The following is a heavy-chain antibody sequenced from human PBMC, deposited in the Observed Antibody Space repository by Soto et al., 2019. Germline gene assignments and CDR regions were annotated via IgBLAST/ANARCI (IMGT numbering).Heavy chain of an antibody. Sequence: EVQLLESGGGLVQPGGSLRLSCAASGFTFSNYAMNWVRQAPGKGLEWVSVISGSGGSTYYADSVKGRFTISRDNSKNTLYLQMNSLRAEDTAVYYCVRRSSGSYFDYWGQGTLVTVSS. V-gene: IGHV3-23*01. CDR1: GFTFSNYA. D-gene: IGHD6-19*01. CDR2: ISGSGGST. J-gene: IGHJ4*02. CDR3: VRRSSGSYFDY.